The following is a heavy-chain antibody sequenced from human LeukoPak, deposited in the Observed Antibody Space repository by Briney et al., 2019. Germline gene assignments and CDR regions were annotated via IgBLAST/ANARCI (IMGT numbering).Heavy chain of an antibody. CDR2: INHSGST. CDR1: GGSFSGYY. D-gene: IGHD3-10*01. J-gene: IGHJ4*02. CDR3: ARRMVRGFPVK. V-gene: IGHV4-34*01. Sequence: SETLTLTCAVYGGSFSGYYWSWIRQPPGKGLEWIGEINHSGSTNYNPSLKSRVTISVDTSKNQFSLKLSSVTAADTAVYYCARRMVRGFPVKWGQGTLVTVSS.